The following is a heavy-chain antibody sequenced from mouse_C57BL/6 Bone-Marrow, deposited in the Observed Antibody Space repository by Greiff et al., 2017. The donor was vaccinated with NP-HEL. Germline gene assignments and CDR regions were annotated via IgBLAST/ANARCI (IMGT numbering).Heavy chain of an antibody. Sequence: EVKLVESGGGLVKPGGSLKLSCAASGFTFSDYGMHWVRQAPEKGLEWVAYISSGSSTIYYADTVKGRFTISRDNAKNTLFLQMTSLRSEDTAMYYCARPFITTARGFAYWGQGTLVTVSA. J-gene: IGHJ3*01. D-gene: IGHD1-1*01. V-gene: IGHV5-17*01. CDR1: GFTFSDYG. CDR2: ISSGSSTI. CDR3: ARPFITTARGFAY.